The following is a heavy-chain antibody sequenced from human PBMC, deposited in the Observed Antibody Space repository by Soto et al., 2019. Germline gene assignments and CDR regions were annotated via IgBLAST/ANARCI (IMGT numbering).Heavy chain of an antibody. J-gene: IGHJ4*02. CDR1: GFTFSSYG. CDR2: ISYDGSNK. V-gene: IGHV3-30*18. Sequence: GGSLRLSCAASGFTFSSYGMHWVRQAPGKGLEWVAVISYDGSNKYFADYVKGRFTLSRDNSKNMLYLQMNSLRPEDTAVYFCAKGSRNTYGYIDYWGQGTLVTVSS. D-gene: IGHD5-18*01. CDR3: AKGSRNTYGYIDY.